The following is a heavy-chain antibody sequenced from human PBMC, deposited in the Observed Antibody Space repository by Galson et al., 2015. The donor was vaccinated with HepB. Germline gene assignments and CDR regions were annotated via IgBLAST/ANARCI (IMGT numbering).Heavy chain of an antibody. CDR3: ARVIAPSARYFDL. V-gene: IGHV3-74*01. Sequence: SLRLSCAASGFTFSSSWMHWVRQAPGKGLVWVSRINGDGSTTTYADSVKGRFTVSRDNAKNTLYLQMDGLRGEDTAVYYCARVIAPSARYFDLWGRGTLVTVSS. D-gene: IGHD2/OR15-2a*01. J-gene: IGHJ2*01. CDR1: GFTFSSSW. CDR2: INGDGSTT.